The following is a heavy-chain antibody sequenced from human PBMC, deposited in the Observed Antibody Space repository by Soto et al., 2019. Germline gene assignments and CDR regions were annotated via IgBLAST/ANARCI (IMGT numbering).Heavy chain of an antibody. V-gene: IGHV4-34*01. CDR2: MRHSGGT. CDR1: GGFVSSGSYY. Sequence: QVQLQQWGAGLLKPSETLSLTCAVYGGFVSSGSYYWSWIRQPPGKGLEWIGEMRHSGGTHFNPSLKCRVTLSVDQSKNQFSMKMSSVTAADTALYYCARVERGTATTVVDAFDIWGPGTMVTVSS. J-gene: IGHJ3*02. CDR3: ARVERGTATTVVDAFDI. D-gene: IGHD1-1*01.